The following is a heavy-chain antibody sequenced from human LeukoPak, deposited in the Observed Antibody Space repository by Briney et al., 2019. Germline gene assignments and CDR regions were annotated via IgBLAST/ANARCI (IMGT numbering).Heavy chain of an antibody. J-gene: IGHJ5*02. Sequence: SETLSLTCTVSGGSISSYYWSWIRQPPGKGLEWIGYIYYSGSTNYNPSLKSRVTISVDTSKNQFSLKLSSVTAADTAVYYCARYGSGTWFDPWGQGTLVTVSS. V-gene: IGHV4-59*08. D-gene: IGHD3-10*01. CDR2: IYYSGST. CDR3: ARYGSGTWFDP. CDR1: GGSISSYY.